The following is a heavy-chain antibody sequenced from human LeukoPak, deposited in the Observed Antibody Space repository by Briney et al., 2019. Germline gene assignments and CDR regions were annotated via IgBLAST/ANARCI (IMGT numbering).Heavy chain of an antibody. D-gene: IGHD2-21*01. J-gene: IGHJ4*02. V-gene: IGHV3-53*01. CDR3: TRGGGGSFPHY. CDR2: IYSGGST. Sequence: GGSLRLSCAASGFTVSSNFLSWVRQPPGKGLEWVSDIYSGGSTYYADSVMGRFTISRDNSKNTLYLQMNSLRAEDTAVYYCTRGGGGSFPHYWGQGTLVTVSS. CDR1: GFTVSSNF.